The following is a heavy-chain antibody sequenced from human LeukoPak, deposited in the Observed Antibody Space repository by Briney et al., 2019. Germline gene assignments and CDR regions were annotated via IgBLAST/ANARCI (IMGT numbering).Heavy chain of an antibody. CDR1: GYSISSGYY. CDR3: ARLSNAAHAAS. Sequence: SETLSLTCDVSGYSISSGYYCGWFRQPPGKGLEWIATIFHSGSTYYNPSLQSRVTMSVDTSKNQCSPKLSSGTATDTAVYYCARLSNAAHAASWGQGALVTVSS. CDR2: IFHSGST. J-gene: IGHJ5*02. D-gene: IGHD2-15*01. V-gene: IGHV4-38-2*01.